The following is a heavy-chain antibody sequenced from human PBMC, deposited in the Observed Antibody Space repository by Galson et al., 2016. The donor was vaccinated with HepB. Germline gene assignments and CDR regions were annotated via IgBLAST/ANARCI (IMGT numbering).Heavy chain of an antibody. CDR2: ISYDGDYR. J-gene: IGHJ4*02. Sequence: SLRLSCAASGFTFDSYAMHWVRQAPGKGLEWVAFISYDGDYRYYADSVKGRFTISRDNSKNTVFLQMNSLRAEDTAVYYCAREFTGALDYWGQGTLVTVSS. CDR1: GFTFDSYA. CDR3: AREFTGALDY. V-gene: IGHV3-30*04. D-gene: IGHD7-27*01.